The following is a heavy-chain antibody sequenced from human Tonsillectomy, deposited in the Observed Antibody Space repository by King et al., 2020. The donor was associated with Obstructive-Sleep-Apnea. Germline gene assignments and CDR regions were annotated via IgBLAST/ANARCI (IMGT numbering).Heavy chain of an antibody. V-gene: IGHV4-4*02. CDR3: ARVKWRPYYYGLDV. J-gene: IGHJ6*02. Sequence: VQLQESGPGLVKPSGTLSLTCAVSGGSISGTYWLNWVRQPPGKGLEWIGEIHHSGSTNYKPSLKSRVTISIDKSKNKISLELSSVTAADTAVYYCARVKWRPYYYGLDVWGQGTTVTVSS. D-gene: IGHD1-26*01. CDR2: IHHSGST. CDR1: GGSISGTYW.